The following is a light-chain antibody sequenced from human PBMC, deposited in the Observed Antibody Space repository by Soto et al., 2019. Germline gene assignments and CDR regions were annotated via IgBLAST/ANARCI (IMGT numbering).Light chain of an antibody. V-gene: IGLV1-44*01. J-gene: IGLJ3*02. CDR1: SSNIGSNT. CDR2: SNI. Sequence: QSVLTQPPSXXGXXXXXXXISCSGSSSNIGSNTVNWYQQLPGTAPKLLIYSNIHRPSGVPDRFSGSKSGTSASLAISGLQSEDEADYYCAAWDDSLNGGVFGGGTKLTVL. CDR3: AAWDDSLNGGV.